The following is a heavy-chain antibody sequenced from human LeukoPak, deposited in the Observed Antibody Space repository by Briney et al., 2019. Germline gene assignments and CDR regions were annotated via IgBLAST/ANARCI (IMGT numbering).Heavy chain of an antibody. CDR2: IYPGDSHT. CDR1: GYSFINSW. D-gene: IGHD2-21*02. CDR3: ARRAYCGGDCTRAYYSYFAMDV. V-gene: IGHV5-51*01. J-gene: IGHJ6*02. Sequence: GESLKISCKGSGYSFINSWIGWVRQMPGKGLEWMGIIYPGDSHTSYSPSFQGQVTISADKSIATAYLQWSSLKDSDTAVYYCARRAYCGGDCTRAYYSYFAMDVWGQGTTVTVSS.